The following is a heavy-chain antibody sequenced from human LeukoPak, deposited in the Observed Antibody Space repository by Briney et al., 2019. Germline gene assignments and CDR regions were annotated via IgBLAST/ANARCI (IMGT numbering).Heavy chain of an antibody. CDR2: ISFDGSNK. D-gene: IGHD3-16*02. J-gene: IGHJ4*02. CDR1: GFTFSGYA. V-gene: IGHV3-30*04. Sequence: HPGGSLRLSCAASGFTFSGYAMHWVRQAPGKGLEWVAIISFDGSNKYYADSVKGRFTISRDNSKSTLSLQMNSLRAEDTAVYYCARGSYTFGGVIVTPDYWGQGTLVTVSS. CDR3: ARGSYTFGGVIVTPDY.